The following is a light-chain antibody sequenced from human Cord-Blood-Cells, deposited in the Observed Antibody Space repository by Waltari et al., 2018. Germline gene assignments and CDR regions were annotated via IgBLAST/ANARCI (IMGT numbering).Light chain of an antibody. CDR1: QSISSY. Sequence: DIQMTQSPSSLSASVGDRVTITCRASQSISSYLNWYQQKPGKSPKRLIYAASSLQSGVPSRFSGSGSSTDFTLTISSLQPEDFATYYCQQSYSTPWTFGQGTKVEIK. CDR3: QQSYSTPWT. CDR2: AAS. V-gene: IGKV1-39*01. J-gene: IGKJ1*01.